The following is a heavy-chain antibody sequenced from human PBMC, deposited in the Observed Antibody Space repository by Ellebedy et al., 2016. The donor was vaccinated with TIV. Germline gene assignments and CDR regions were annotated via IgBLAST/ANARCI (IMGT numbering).Heavy chain of an antibody. D-gene: IGHD6-13*01. Sequence: GESLKISCVDSGPIFSHNWMSWVRQAPGKGLEWVSTVTGSGSSTYYADSVKGRFTISRDNSKNTLYLQINSLRAEDTAVYYCTFIAATGRGAYWGQGTLVTVSS. CDR2: VTGSGSST. V-gene: IGHV3-23*01. CDR3: TFIAATGRGAY. CDR1: GPIFSHNW. J-gene: IGHJ4*02.